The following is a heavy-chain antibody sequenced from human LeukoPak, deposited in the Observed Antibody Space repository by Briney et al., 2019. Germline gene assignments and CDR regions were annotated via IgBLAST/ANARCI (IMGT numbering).Heavy chain of an antibody. CDR2: IKQDGSEK. D-gene: IGHD3-9*01. V-gene: IGHV3-7*01. CDR3: AREFSFDWLPGRSLVP. J-gene: IGHJ5*02. Sequence: GGSLRLSCAASGFTFSSYWMSWVRQAPGKGLEWVANIKQDGSEKYYVDSVKGRFTISRDNAKNSLYLQMNSLRAEDTAVYYCAREFSFDWLPGRSLVPWGQGTLVTVSS. CDR1: GFTFSSYW.